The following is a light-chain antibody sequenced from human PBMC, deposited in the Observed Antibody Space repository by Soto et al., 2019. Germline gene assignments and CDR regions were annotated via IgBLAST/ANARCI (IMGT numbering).Light chain of an antibody. J-gene: IGLJ2*01. Sequence: QSALTQPPSASGSPGQSVTXSXXXTXXXVGDYKFVSWYQQHPGKAPKLLIYEVSRRPSGVPDRFSGSKSGNTASLTVSGLQAEDEADYYCSSYAGNNNVVFGGGTKLTVL. V-gene: IGLV2-8*01. CDR2: EVS. CDR1: XXXVGDYKF. CDR3: SSYAGNNNVV.